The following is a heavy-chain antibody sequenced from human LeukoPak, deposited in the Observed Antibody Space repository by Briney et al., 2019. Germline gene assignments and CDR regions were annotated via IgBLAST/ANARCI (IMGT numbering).Heavy chain of an antibody. D-gene: IGHD3-10*01. Sequence: GASVKVSCKASGFTFTSSAVQWVRQARGQRLEWIGWIVVGSGNTNYAQKFQERVTITRDMSTSTAYMEPSSLRSEDTAVYYCAADKWYGFGDPPLYDYWGQGTLVTVSS. V-gene: IGHV1-58*01. CDR2: IVVGSGNT. J-gene: IGHJ4*02. CDR1: GFTFTSSA. CDR3: AADKWYGFGDPPLYDY.